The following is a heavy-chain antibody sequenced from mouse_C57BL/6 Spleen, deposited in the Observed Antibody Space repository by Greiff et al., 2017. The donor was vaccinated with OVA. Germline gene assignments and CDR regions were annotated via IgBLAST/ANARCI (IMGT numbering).Heavy chain of an antibody. D-gene: IGHD2-4*01. J-gene: IGHJ3*01. V-gene: IGHV1-69*01. Sequence: QVQLKQPGAELVMPGASVKLSCKASGYTFTSYWMHWVKQRPGQGLEWIGEIDPSDSYTNYNQKFKGKSTLTVDKSSSTAYMQLSSLTSEDSAVYYCASGTYDYDRGPWFAYWGQGTLVTVSA. CDR1: GYTFTSYW. CDR3: ASGTYDYDRGPWFAY. CDR2: IDPSDSYT.